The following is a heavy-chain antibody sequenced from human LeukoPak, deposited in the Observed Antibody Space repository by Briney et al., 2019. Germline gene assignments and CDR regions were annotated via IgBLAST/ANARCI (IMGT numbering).Heavy chain of an antibody. CDR2: IWHDGSHK. D-gene: IGHD3-10*01. CDR1: GFAFNTYA. Sequence: GRSLRLSCAASGFAFNTYAMHWVRQAPGQGLEWVALIWHDGSHKFYSNSVRGQFTISRDNSKNTVSLQMNNPRPEDTAVYYCAREIFGSGGYPDFWGQGTLVTVSS. J-gene: IGHJ4*02. V-gene: IGHV3-33*01. CDR3: AREIFGSGGYPDF.